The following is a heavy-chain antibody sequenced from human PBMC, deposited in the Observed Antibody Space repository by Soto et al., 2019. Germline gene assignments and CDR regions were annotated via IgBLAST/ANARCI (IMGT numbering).Heavy chain of an antibody. Sequence: QVQLVQSGAEVKKPGASVKVSCKASGYTFTSYGISWVRQAPGQGLEWMGRISTYNGNTNYAQKVQGRLTMTTDTTTSRLDMDLRSLRSDCPGVYYCARERGLTVSTLRGSCVQATRVTVSS. CDR3: ARERGLTVSTLRGS. CDR2: ISTYNGNT. J-gene: IGHJ5*02. CDR1: GYTFTSYG. V-gene: IGHV1-18*01. D-gene: IGHD2-2*01.